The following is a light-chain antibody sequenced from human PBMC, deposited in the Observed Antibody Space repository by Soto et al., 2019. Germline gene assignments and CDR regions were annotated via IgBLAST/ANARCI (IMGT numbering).Light chain of an antibody. CDR2: DAS. Sequence: EIVLTQSPATLSLSPGDRATLSCMASQSVGSYLGWYQQRPGQAPRLLIYDASNRATGIPARFSGSGSGTDFTHTISSLEPEDFAFSYCQQRSDWPSTFGGGTKVEIK. CDR3: QQRSDWPST. J-gene: IGKJ4*01. V-gene: IGKV3-11*01. CDR1: QSVGSY.